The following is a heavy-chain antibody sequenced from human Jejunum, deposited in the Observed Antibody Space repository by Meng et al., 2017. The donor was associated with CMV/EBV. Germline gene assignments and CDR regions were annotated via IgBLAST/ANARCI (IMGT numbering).Heavy chain of an antibody. J-gene: IGHJ4*02. Sequence: QLVGSGGAVVHAGPSLRLSCAPSGFTFPTSCIHWVRQAPGKWLQWVAFIDSDGNNDYYTYSVKGRFTISRDNSKNTVFLQMDSLRPEDSAIYYCAKDIDYWGRGTLVTVSS. CDR3: AKDIDY. V-gene: IGHV3-30*02. CDR1: GFTFPTSC. CDR2: IDSDGNND.